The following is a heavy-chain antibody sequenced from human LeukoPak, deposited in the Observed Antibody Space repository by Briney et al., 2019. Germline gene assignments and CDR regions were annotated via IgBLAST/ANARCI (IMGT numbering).Heavy chain of an antibody. CDR2: IYYSGST. CDR3: ARTVAGYYFDY. D-gene: IGHD4-17*01. J-gene: IGHJ4*02. Sequence: SQTLSLTCTVSSGSISSGDYYWSWIRQPPGKGLEWIGYIYYSGSTYYNPSLKSRVTISVDTSKNQFSLKLSSVTAADTAVYYCARTVAGYYFDYWGQGTLVTVSS. CDR1: SGSISSGDYY. V-gene: IGHV4-30-4*08.